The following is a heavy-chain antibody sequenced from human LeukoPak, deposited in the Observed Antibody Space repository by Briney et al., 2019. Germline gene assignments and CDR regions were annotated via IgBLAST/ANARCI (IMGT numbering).Heavy chain of an antibody. CDR2: IIPIFGTA. J-gene: IGHJ3*02. CDR3: ARDRRYYDSSGYYFGAFDI. V-gene: IGHV1-69*06. Sequence: SVKVSCKASGGTFSSYAISWVRQAPGQGLEWMGGIIPIFGTANYAQKFQGRVTITADKSTSTAYMELSSLRSEDTAVYYCARDRRYYDSSGYYFGAFDIWGQGTMVTVSS. D-gene: IGHD3-22*01. CDR1: GGTFSSYA.